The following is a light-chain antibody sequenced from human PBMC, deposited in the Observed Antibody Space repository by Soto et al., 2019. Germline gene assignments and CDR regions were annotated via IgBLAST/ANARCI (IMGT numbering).Light chain of an antibody. J-gene: IGLJ2*01. CDR2: EVI. CDR3: SSYTSSSTLV. Sequence: QSVLTQPASVSGSPGQSITISCTATSSDVGDYNYVSWFQQYPGKAPKLMIYEVINRPSGVSNRFSGSKSGNTASLIISGLQAEDEADYYCSSYTSSSTLVFDGGTKVTVL. CDR1: SSDVGDYNY. V-gene: IGLV2-14*01.